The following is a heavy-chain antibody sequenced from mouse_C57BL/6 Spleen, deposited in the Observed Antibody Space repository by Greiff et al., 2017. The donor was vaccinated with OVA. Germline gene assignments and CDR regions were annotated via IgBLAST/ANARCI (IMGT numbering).Heavy chain of an antibody. D-gene: IGHD2-1*01. CDR1: GYTFTSYW. CDR3: GCNDIYAMDY. CDR2: IYTGSGSH. J-gene: IGHJ4*01. V-gene: IGHV1-55*01. Sequence: QVQLQQPGAELVKPGASVKMSCKASGYTFTSYWITWVKQRPGQGLEWLGDIYTGSGSHNYNEKLKGKDTLTVDTSPITAYMQLSSLTSEDSAVYYCGCNDIYAMDYWGQGTSVTVSS.